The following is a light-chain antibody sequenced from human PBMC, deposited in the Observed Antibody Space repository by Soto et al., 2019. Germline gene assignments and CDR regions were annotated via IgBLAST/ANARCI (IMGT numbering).Light chain of an antibody. CDR3: QQYNNWPST. Sequence: EIVMTQSPATLSVSPGESATLSCRASQGVSSKLAWYQQKPGQAPRLLISGASNRATGIPARFSGSGSGTDFTLTISSLQSEDFAVYYCQQYNNWPSTFGQGTRLEIK. J-gene: IGKJ5*01. CDR1: QGVSSK. CDR2: GAS. V-gene: IGKV3-15*01.